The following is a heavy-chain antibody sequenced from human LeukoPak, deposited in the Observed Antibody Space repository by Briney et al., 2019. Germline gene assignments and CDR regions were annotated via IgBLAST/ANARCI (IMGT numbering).Heavy chain of an antibody. CDR3: ATRGVLGRFLEWDYYYYYGMDV. Sequence: GGSLRLSCAASGFTVSSNYMSWVRQAPGKGLGWVSVIYSGGSTYYADSVKGRFTISRDNSKNTLYLQMNSLRAEDTAVYYCATRGVLGRFLEWDYYYYYGMDVWGQGTTVTVSS. J-gene: IGHJ6*02. CDR1: GFTVSSNY. CDR2: IYSGGST. D-gene: IGHD3-3*01. V-gene: IGHV3-66*01.